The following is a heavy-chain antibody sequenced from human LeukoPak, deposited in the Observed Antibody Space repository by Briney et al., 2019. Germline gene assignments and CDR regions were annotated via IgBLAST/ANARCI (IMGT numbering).Heavy chain of an antibody. D-gene: IGHD3-10*01. Sequence: GESLKISCKGSGYNFPNYWIGWVRQMPGKGLEWMGIIYPGDSDTRYSPSFQGQVTISSDRSISTAYLHWSSLKASDTAMYYCARRLGGSGSYDDYWGQGTLVTVSS. CDR1: GYNFPNYW. CDR2: IYPGDSDT. V-gene: IGHV5-51*01. J-gene: IGHJ4*02. CDR3: ARRLGGSGSYDDY.